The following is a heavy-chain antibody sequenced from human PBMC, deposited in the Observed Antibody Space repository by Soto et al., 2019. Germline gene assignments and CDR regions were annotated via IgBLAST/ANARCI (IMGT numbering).Heavy chain of an antibody. CDR1: GYTFTGYY. J-gene: IGHJ3*02. D-gene: IGHD3-22*01. CDR3: ARGKRSYITMIVVAYAFDI. CDR2: INPNSGGT. Sequence: ASVKVSCKASGYTFTGYYMHWVRQAPGQGLEWVGWINPNSGGTNYAQKFQGRVTMTRDTSISTAYMELSRLRSDDTAVYYCARGKRSYITMIVVAYAFDIWGQGTMVTVSS. V-gene: IGHV1-2*02.